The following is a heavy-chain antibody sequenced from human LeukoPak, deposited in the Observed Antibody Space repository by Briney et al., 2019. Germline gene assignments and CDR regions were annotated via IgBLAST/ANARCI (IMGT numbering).Heavy chain of an antibody. CDR2: IYYSGST. V-gene: IGHV4-31*03. Sequence: PSETLSLTCTVSGGSISSGGYYWSWIRQHPGKGLEWIGYIYYSGSTYYNPSLKSRVTISVDTSKNQFSLKLSSVTAADTAVYYCARLSPNCSGGSCYSFDYWGQGTLVTVSS. CDR1: GGSISSGGYY. CDR3: ARLSPNCSGGSCYSFDY. D-gene: IGHD2-15*01. J-gene: IGHJ4*02.